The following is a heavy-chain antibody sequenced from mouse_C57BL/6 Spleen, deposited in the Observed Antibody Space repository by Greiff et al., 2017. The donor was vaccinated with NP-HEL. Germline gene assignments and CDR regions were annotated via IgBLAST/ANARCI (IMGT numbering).Heavy chain of an antibody. V-gene: IGHV1-26*01. CDR3: ARPRQLRLPRAMDY. Sequence: EVQLQQSGPELVKPGASVKISCKASGYTFTDYYMNWVKQSHGKSLEWIGDINPNNGGTSYNQKFKGKATLTVDKSSSTAYMELRSLTSEDSAVYYCARPRQLRLPRAMDYWGQGTSVTVSS. J-gene: IGHJ4*01. D-gene: IGHD3-2*02. CDR1: GYTFTDYY. CDR2: INPNNGGT.